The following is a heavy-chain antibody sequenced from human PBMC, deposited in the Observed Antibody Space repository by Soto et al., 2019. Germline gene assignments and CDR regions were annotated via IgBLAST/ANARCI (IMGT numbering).Heavy chain of an antibody. CDR3: ARDTRKELWVEGLNAMDV. D-gene: IGHD3-16*01. J-gene: IGHJ6*02. Sequence: QVQLVQSGPEVKKSGASVKVSCKASAYTFTTYGVSWVRQAPGQGLEWMGWISGYNGQTNYAQKFRGRVTFTTDTSTSTAYMELRSLRPDDTAMYSCARDTRKELWVEGLNAMDVWGQGTTVTVSS. V-gene: IGHV1-18*01. CDR1: AYTFTTYG. CDR2: ISGYNGQT.